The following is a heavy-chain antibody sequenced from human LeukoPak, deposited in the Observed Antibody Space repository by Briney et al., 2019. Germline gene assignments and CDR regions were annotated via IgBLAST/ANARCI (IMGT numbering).Heavy chain of an antibody. CDR2: ISSSSSTI. J-gene: IGHJ4*02. CDR3: AKDVRGVIAPTFDY. D-gene: IGHD3-10*02. V-gene: IGHV3-48*01. Sequence: GGSLRLSCAASGFIFSSYSMNWVRQAPGKGLEWVSYISSSSSTIYYADSVKGRFTISRDNSKNTPFLQMNSLRAEDTAVYYCAKDVRGVIAPTFDYWGQGTLVTVSS. CDR1: GFIFSSYS.